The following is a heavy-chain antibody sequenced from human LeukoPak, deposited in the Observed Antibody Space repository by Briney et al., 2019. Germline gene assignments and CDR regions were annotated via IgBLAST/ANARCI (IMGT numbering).Heavy chain of an antibody. V-gene: IGHV3-33*01. CDR3: ASSIVAVATGIEY. Sequence: TGGSLRLSCAASGFTFSSYAMHWVRQAPGKGLEWVAVIWYDGGNKYYSDSVKGRFTIPRDNSKNTLYLQMNSLRAEDTAVYYCASSIVAVATGIEYWGQGTLVTVSS. J-gene: IGHJ4*02. CDR2: IWYDGGNK. CDR1: GFTFSSYA. D-gene: IGHD6-6*01.